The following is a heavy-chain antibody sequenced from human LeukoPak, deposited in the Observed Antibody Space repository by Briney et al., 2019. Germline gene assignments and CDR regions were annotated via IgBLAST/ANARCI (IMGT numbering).Heavy chain of an antibody. CDR3: ARDVGYYDSSGYYTYYMDV. CDR1: GGSFSGYY. J-gene: IGHJ6*03. V-gene: IGHV4-34*01. D-gene: IGHD3-22*01. Sequence: PSETLSLTCAVYGGSFSGYYWSWIRQPPGKGLEWIGEINHSGSTNYNPSLKSRVTISVDTSKNQFSLKLSSVTAADTAVYYCARDVGYYDSSGYYTYYMDVWGKGTTVTVSS. CDR2: INHSGST.